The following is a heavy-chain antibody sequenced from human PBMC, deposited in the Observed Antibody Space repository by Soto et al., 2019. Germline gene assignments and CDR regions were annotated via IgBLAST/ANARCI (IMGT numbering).Heavy chain of an antibody. J-gene: IGHJ4*02. Sequence: EVQLVESGGGLVQPGRSLRLSCAASGFTFDDYAMHWVRQAPGKGLEWVSGISWNSGSIGYADSVKGRFTISRDNAKNSLYLQMNSLRAEDTALYYCAKAGGTSSSRANYDILTGYYPPGGDWGQGTLVTVSS. D-gene: IGHD3-9*01. CDR1: GFTFDDYA. V-gene: IGHV3-9*01. CDR2: ISWNSGSI. CDR3: AKAGGTSSSRANYDILTGYYPPGGD.